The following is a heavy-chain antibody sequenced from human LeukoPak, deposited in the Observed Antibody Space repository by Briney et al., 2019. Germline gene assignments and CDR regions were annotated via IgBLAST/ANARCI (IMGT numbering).Heavy chain of an antibody. CDR2: ISGSGGTT. J-gene: IGHJ4*02. V-gene: IGHV3-23*01. Sequence: GGSLRLSCAASGFTFSSYAMNWVRQAPGKGLEWVSAISGSGGTTYYADSVKGRFTISRDNSKNTLYLQMNSLRAEETAVYYCAKPRDVVVVAAPEYYFDYWGQGTLVTVSS. D-gene: IGHD2-15*01. CDR3: AKPRDVVVVAAPEYYFDY. CDR1: GFTFSSYA.